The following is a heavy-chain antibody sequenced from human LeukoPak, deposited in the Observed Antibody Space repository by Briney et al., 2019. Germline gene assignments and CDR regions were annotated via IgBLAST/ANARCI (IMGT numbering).Heavy chain of an antibody. V-gene: IGHV4-30-2*01. CDR3: ARDKAGDSSWNPFDY. J-gene: IGHJ4*02. CDR1: GGSISSGGYY. D-gene: IGHD6-13*01. Sequence: PSETLSLTCTVSGGSISSGGYYWSWIRQPPGKGLEWIGYIYHSGSTYYNPSLKSRVTISVDRSKNQFSLKLSSVTAADTAVYYCARDKAGDSSWNPFDYWGQGTLVTVSS. CDR2: IYHSGST.